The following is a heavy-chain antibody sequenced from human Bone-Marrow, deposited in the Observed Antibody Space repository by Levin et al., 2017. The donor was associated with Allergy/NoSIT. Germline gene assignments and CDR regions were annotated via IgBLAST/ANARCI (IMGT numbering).Heavy chain of an antibody. J-gene: IGHJ3*02. V-gene: IGHV5-51*01. CDR3: ARLKVLDRLLTAFDI. D-gene: IGHD1-1*01. Sequence: PGESLKISCKVSGYSFTTYWIGWVRQMPGKGLEWMGIIYPGDSDTRYSPSFQGQATISADKSISTAYLQLSSLKASDTAMYYCARLKVLDRLLTAFDIWGQGTVVTVSS. CDR1: GYSFTTYW. CDR2: IYPGDSDT.